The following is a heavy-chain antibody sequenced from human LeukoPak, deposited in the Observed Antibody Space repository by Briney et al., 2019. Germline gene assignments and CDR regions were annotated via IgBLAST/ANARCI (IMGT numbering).Heavy chain of an antibody. Sequence: PSETLSLTCTVSGGSVTKYYWHWIRQAPGKGLEWIGFIFHTGITNYNPSLKSRVTMSVDTSKNQFSLKLTSVTAADTAVYFCARDLFPINWFESWGQGTLVTVSS. D-gene: IGHD2-2*02. CDR3: ARDLFPINWFES. CDR2: IFHTGIT. J-gene: IGHJ5*01. V-gene: IGHV4-59*02. CDR1: GGSVTKYY.